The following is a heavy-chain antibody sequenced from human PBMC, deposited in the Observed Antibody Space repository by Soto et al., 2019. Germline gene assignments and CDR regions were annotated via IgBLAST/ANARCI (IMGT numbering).Heavy chain of an antibody. J-gene: IGHJ4*02. CDR3: SRGGVGTTGSCDF. D-gene: IGHD6-13*01. CDR1: GFAFGGFT. Sequence: VQVLESGGGLVQPGGSLRLSCSVSGFAFGGFTMTWVRQAPGKGLEWVSSISGSAARTYYADSVQGRFTISRDNSKSTLYLQMNILRAEDTAEYYCSRGGVGTTGSCDFWGQGTLVDGSS. V-gene: IGHV3-23*01. CDR2: ISGSAART.